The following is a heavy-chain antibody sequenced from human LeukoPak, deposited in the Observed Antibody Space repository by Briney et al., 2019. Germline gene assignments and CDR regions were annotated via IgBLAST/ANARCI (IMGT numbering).Heavy chain of an antibody. CDR3: ARAQYSGFWYFDL. V-gene: IGHV3-48*02. D-gene: IGHD6-19*01. Sequence: PGGSLRLSCAASEFTFSTYNINWVRQAPGKGLEWVSYITSSSSSIYYADSVKGRFTVSRDNAKNSLYLQMNSLRDEDTAVYYCARAQYSGFWYFDLWGRGTLVTVSS. CDR1: EFTFSTYN. J-gene: IGHJ2*01. CDR2: ITSSSSSI.